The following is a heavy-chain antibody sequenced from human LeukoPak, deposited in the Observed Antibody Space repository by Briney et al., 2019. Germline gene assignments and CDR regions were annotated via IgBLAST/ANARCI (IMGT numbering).Heavy chain of an antibody. Sequence: GGTLRLSCAASGFTFSSYGMHWVRQAPGKGLEGGAFIRYDGSNKYYADSVKGRFTISRDNSKNTLYLQMNSLRAEDTAVYYCANGYSSGYWGQGTLVTVSS. V-gene: IGHV3-30*02. CDR1: GFTFSSYG. CDR2: IRYDGSNK. CDR3: ANGYSSGY. D-gene: IGHD6-19*01. J-gene: IGHJ4*02.